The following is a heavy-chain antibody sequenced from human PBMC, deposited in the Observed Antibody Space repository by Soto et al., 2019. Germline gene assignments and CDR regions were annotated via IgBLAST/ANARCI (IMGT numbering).Heavy chain of an antibody. Sequence: SETLSLTCSVSGGSISSGYYYWSWIRQPPGKGLEWIGNIYYSGSTNYNPSLKSRVTISVDTSKNQFSLKLSSVTAADTAVYYCARGVPLYGSGFQLALGPENWFDPWGQGTLVTVSS. V-gene: IGHV4-61*01. CDR2: IYYSGST. CDR1: GGSISSGYYY. D-gene: IGHD3-10*01. CDR3: ARGVPLYGSGFQLALGPENWFDP. J-gene: IGHJ5*02.